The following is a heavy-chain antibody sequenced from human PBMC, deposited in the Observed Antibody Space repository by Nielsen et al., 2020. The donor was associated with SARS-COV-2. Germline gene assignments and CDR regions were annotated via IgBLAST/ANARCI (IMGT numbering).Heavy chain of an antibody. Sequence: GGSLRLSCAASGFTFSSYGMHWVRQAPGKGLEWVAVIWYDGSNKYYADSVKGRFTISRDNSKNTLYLQMNSLRAEDTVVYYCARAPVDIVVVPAALIKVYYYYGMDVWGQGTTVTVSS. J-gene: IGHJ6*02. CDR3: ARAPVDIVVVPAALIKVYYYYGMDV. V-gene: IGHV3-33*01. D-gene: IGHD2-2*03. CDR1: GFTFSSYG. CDR2: IWYDGSNK.